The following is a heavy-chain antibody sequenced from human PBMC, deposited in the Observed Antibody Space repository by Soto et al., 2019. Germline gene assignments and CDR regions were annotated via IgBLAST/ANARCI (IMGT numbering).Heavy chain of an antibody. Sequence: ASVKVSCKXSGGTFSSYAISWVRQAPGQGLEWMGGIIPIIGTANYAQKFQGRVTITADESTSTAYMELSSLRSEDTAVYYCARAGYSTYWFDPWGQGTLVTVSS. V-gene: IGHV1-69*13. CDR2: IIPIIGTA. CDR3: ARAGYSTYWFDP. J-gene: IGHJ5*02. CDR1: GGTFSSYA. D-gene: IGHD2-15*01.